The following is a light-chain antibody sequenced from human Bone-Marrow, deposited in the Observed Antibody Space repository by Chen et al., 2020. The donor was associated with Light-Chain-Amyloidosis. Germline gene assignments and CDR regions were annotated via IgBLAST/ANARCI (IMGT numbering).Light chain of an antibody. CDR3: QSDDSSLGGWV. CDR1: SSSIGAGYD. CDR2: GNN. J-gene: IGLJ3*02. Sequence: QSVLTQPPSVSGAPGQRVTISCTGSSSSIGAGYDVHWYQQFPGAAPKVVIFGNNNRPSGVPDRFSGSKSGTSASLAITGLQAEDEAVYYCQSDDSSLGGWVFGGGTKLTVL. V-gene: IGLV1-40*01.